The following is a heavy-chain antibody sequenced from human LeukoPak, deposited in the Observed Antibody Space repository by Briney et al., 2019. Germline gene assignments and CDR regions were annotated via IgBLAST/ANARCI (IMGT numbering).Heavy chain of an antibody. D-gene: IGHD6-6*01. CDR2: ISGSGGST. J-gene: IGHJ6*03. V-gene: IGHV3-23*01. CDR3: ARAPVTARYYYYYYMDV. CDR1: GFTFSSYA. Sequence: GGSLRLSCAASGFTFSSYAMSWVRQAPGKGLEWVSGISGSGGSTYYADSVKGRFTISRDNSKNTLYLQMNSLRAEDTAVYYCARAPVTARYYYYYYMDVWGKGTTVTVSS.